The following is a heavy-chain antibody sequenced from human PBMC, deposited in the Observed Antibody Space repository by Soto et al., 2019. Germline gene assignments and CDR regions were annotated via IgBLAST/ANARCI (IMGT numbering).Heavy chain of an antibody. J-gene: IGHJ6*02. D-gene: IGHD3-10*01. Sequence: GSLRLSCTVSGFTFSSYAMTWVRQAPGKGLEWVSDISGSGGITYYADSVKGRFTISRDNSKNTLYLQVNSLRAEDTAVYYCARARRGAPYYYTMDFWGQGTTVTVSS. CDR2: ISGSGGIT. CDR1: GFTFSSYA. CDR3: ARARRGAPYYYTMDF. V-gene: IGHV3-23*01.